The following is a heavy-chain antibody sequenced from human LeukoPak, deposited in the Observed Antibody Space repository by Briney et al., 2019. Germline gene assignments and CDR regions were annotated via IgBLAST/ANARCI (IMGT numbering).Heavy chain of an antibody. CDR2: IYYSGST. CDR3: ARGGTPRYYDFWSGPPGFRSYYFDY. CDR1: GGSISSCSYY. D-gene: IGHD3-3*01. Sequence: SETLSLTCTVSGGSISSCSYYWGWIRQPPGKGLERIGRIYYSGSTYYNPSLKSRVTMSVDTSKNQFSLKLSSVTAADTAVYYCARGGTPRYYDFWSGPPGFRSYYFDYWGQGTLVTVSS. J-gene: IGHJ4*02. V-gene: IGHV4-39*01.